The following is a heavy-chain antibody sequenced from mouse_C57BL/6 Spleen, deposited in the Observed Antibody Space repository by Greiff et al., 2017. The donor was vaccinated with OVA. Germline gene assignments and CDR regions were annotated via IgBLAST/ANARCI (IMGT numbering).Heavy chain of an antibody. CDR1: GYTFTSYW. V-gene: IGHV1-52*01. Sequence: VQLQQSGAELVRPGSSVKLSCKASGYTFTSYWMHWVKQRPIQGLEWIGNIDPSDSETHYNQKFKDKATLTVDKSSSTAYMQLSSLTSEDSAVYYCARWGWDPYFDYWGQGTTLTVSS. D-gene: IGHD4-1*01. J-gene: IGHJ2*01. CDR3: ARWGWDPYFDY. CDR2: IDPSDSET.